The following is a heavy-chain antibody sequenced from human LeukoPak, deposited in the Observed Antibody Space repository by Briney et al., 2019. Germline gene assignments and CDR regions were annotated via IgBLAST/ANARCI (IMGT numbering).Heavy chain of an antibody. CDR1: GFTFSSYT. V-gene: IGHV3-30*04. J-gene: IGHJ4*02. CDR2: FSHDGSK. CDR3: ARKHSVAGYFDY. Sequence: GGSLRLSCAASGFTFSSYTLHWVRQAPGKGLEWVAVFSHDGSKYYGDSVKGRFTVSRDNSKNTLYLQINSLRADDTAVYYCARKHSVAGYFDYWGQGTLVTVSS. D-gene: IGHD6-19*01.